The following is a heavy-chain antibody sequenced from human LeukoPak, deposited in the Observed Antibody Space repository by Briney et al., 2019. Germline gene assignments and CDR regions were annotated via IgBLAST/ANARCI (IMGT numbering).Heavy chain of an antibody. J-gene: IGHJ5*02. Sequence: GESLKISCKTSGYDFSTKWIGWVHQMPGKGLEWMGIIYPSDSITKYNPSFQGHVTMSADTSINTAYLEWRSLKASDTAMYYCARLAPDYADYWFDPWGQGTLVTVSS. CDR1: GYDFSTKW. CDR3: ARLAPDYADYWFDP. V-gene: IGHV5-51*07. CDR2: IYPSDSIT. D-gene: IGHD4-17*01.